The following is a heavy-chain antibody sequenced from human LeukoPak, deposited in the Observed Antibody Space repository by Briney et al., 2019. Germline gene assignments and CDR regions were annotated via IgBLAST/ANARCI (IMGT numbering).Heavy chain of an antibody. CDR2: VSASGGST. CDR1: GFIFRNHA. D-gene: IGHD3-10*01. J-gene: IGHJ4*02. Sequence: GSLRLSCAASGFIFRNHAMNWVRQAPGQGLEWVSGVSASGGSTFNTDSVKGRFSISRDNSKNTLYLEMNSLRPEDAALYYCAKSLGNQGVIDYWGQGTLVTVSS. V-gene: IGHV3-23*01. CDR3: AKSLGNQGVIDY.